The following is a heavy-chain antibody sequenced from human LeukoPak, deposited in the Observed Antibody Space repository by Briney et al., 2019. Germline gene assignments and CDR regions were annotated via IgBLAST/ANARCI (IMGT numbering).Heavy chain of an antibody. Sequence: GGSLRLSCVASGFTFDEYAMHWVRQAPGKGLEWVSLISGDAYDTYYADSVKGRFTISRDNTKNSLYLQMNSLRAEDTAFYYCAKVGGGGGYYRNWFDLWGQGTLVIVSS. D-gene: IGHD3-10*01. V-gene: IGHV3-43*02. J-gene: IGHJ5*02. CDR2: ISGDAYDT. CDR1: GFTFDEYA. CDR3: AKVGGGGGYYRNWFDL.